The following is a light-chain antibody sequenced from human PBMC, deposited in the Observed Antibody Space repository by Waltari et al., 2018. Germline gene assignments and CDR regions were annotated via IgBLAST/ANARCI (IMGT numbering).Light chain of an antibody. J-gene: IGLJ2*01. Sequence: QSALTQPPSASGSPGPSVTISCTGAISDSENFHFVSWYQQPPGKAPKLIIYDFSIRPSGVSNRFSGYNSGNVAYLTVFDLQTADEADYFCCSFSGGNNFLFGGGTKLTVL. CDR1: ISDSENFHF. CDR3: CSFSGGNNFL. CDR2: DFS. V-gene: IGLV2-8*01.